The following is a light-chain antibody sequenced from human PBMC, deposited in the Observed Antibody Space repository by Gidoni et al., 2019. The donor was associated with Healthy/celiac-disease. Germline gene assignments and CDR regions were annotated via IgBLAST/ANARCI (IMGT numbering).Light chain of an antibody. CDR2: GKN. Sequence: SSDLTQDPAVSVSSGQTVRITCQGDSLRSYYASWYQQKPGQAPVLVIYGKNNRPSGIPDRFSGSSSGNTASLTITGAQAEDEADYYCNSRDSSGILLFGGGTKLTVL. V-gene: IGLV3-19*01. CDR3: NSRDSSGILL. CDR1: SLRSYY. J-gene: IGLJ2*01.